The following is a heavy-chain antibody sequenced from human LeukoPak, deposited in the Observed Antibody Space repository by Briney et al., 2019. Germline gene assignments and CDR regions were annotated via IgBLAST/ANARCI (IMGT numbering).Heavy chain of an antibody. CDR2: IYISGST. J-gene: IGHJ4*02. CDR1: GGSISSYY. D-gene: IGHD3-10*01. V-gene: IGHV4-4*07. CDR3: ARDAYYYGSGSYPLDY. Sequence: SETLSLTCTVSGGSISSYYWSWIRQPAGKGLEWIGRIYISGSTNYNPSLKSRVTMSVDTSKNQFSLKLSSVTAADTAIYYCARDAYYYGSGSYPLDYWGQGTLVTVSS.